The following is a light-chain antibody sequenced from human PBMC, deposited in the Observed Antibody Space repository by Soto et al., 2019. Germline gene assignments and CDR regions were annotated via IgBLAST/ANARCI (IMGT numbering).Light chain of an antibody. Sequence: QSALTQLVSVSGSPGKQITMSCTGASSDIIRDYNFVSWYQQHPGKAPKLLVYDVNTRPSGVSNRFSGSKSGTTSFLTISGLQAEDEADYYCCSYTTSSTYVFGTGT. CDR3: CSYTTSSTYV. CDR2: DVN. J-gene: IGLJ1*01. CDR1: SSDIIRDYNF. V-gene: IGLV2-14*03.